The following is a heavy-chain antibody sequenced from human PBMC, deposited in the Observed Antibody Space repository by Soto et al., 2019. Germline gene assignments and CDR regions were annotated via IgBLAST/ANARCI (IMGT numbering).Heavy chain of an antibody. CDR3: ARGMLYYYDSCDY. CDR2: INIDGSTK. CDR1: GFTFSSYW. Sequence: AGGSLRLSCAASGFTFSSYWVHWVRQAPGKGLVWVSRINIDGSTKTYADPVKGRFTISRDNAKNTVYLQMNSLRAEDTAMYYCARGMLYYYDSCDYWGLGTLVTVSS. D-gene: IGHD3-22*01. J-gene: IGHJ4*02. V-gene: IGHV3-74*01.